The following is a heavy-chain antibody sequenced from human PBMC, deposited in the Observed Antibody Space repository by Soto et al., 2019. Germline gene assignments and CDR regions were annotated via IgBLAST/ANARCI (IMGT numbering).Heavy chain of an antibody. V-gene: IGHV1-18*01. CDR3: AMVDNDVAPTPQDV. J-gene: IGHJ6*02. CDR2: SSPYSGNT. CDR1: GYIFVNYG. Sequence: QVQLVQSGDEVRKPGSSVKVSCKASGYIFVNYGIAWVRQAPGQGLEWMGWSSPYSGNTHYARKVQGRLTMTTDKSTSTAYMDMGSLTSDDTAVYYCAMVDNDVAPTPQDVGGQGTTVTVSS. D-gene: IGHD5-12*01.